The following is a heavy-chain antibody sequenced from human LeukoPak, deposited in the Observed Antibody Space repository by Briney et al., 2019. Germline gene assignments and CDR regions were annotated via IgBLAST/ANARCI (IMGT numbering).Heavy chain of an antibody. D-gene: IGHD3-10*01. CDR2: IRYDGSNK. CDR1: GFTFSSYG. CDR3: ARVYYGSGSLHYYYYYMDV. J-gene: IGHJ6*03. Sequence: PGGSLRLSCAASGFTFSSYGKYWVRQAPGKGLEWVAFIRYDGSNKYYADSVKGRFTVSRDNSKNTLYLQMKSLRAEDTAVYYCARVYYGSGSLHYYYYYMDVWGKGTTVTISS. V-gene: IGHV3-30*02.